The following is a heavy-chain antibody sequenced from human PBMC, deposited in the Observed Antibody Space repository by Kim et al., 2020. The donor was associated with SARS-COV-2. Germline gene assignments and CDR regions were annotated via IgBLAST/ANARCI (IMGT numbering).Heavy chain of an antibody. V-gene: IGHV4-59*01. J-gene: IGHJ4*02. CDR1: GGSISSYY. Sequence: SETLSLTCTVSGGSISSYYWSWIRQPPGKGLEWIGYIYYSGSTNYNPPLKSRVTISVDTSKNQFSLKLSSVTAADTAVYYCARGRMNYYFDYWGQGTLVTVSS. CDR3: ARGRMNYYFDY. CDR2: IYYSGST.